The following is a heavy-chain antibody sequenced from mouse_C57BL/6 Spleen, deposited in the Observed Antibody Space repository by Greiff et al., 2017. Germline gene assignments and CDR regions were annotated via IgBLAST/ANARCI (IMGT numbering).Heavy chain of an antibody. J-gene: IGHJ4*01. V-gene: IGHV2-5*01. Sequence: QVQLKESGPGLVQPSQSLSITCTVSGFSLTSYGVHWVRQSPGKGLEWLGVIWRGGSTDYNAAFMSRLSITKDNSKSQVFFKMNSLQADDTAIYXCATLYYSNFAMDYWGQGTSVTVSS. CDR2: IWRGGST. CDR3: ATLYYSNFAMDY. CDR1: GFSLTSYG. D-gene: IGHD2-5*01.